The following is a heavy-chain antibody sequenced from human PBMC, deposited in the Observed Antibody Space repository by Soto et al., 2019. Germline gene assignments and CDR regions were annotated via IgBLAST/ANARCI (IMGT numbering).Heavy chain of an antibody. CDR3: ARANYYYGMDV. CDR1: GGSISSGGYS. Sequence: PSETLSLTCGVSGGSISSGGYSWNWLRQPPGKGLEWIGYIYQSGSSYYTPSLKSRVTISIDRSKNQFSLTLSSVTAADTAMYYCARANYYYGMDVWGQGTTVTVSS. V-gene: IGHV4-30-2*01. CDR2: IYQSGSS. J-gene: IGHJ6*01.